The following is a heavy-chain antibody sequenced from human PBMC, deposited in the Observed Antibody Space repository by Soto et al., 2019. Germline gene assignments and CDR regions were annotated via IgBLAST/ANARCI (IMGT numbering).Heavy chain of an antibody. CDR3: ARWGCSGSNCNLNQRSFDL. V-gene: IGHV3-33*03. Sequence: QVHLVESGGGVVQPGRSLRLSCAASGFIFNEYGMHWVRQAPGKGLEWVAVIWYDGSNKYYADSVKGRFTFSRDNSKNTMSLQMNSLRVEDTDVYYYARWGCSGSNCNLNQRSFDLWGQGTLVTVSS. D-gene: IGHD2-15*01. CDR2: IWYDGSNK. CDR1: GFIFNEYG. J-gene: IGHJ4*02.